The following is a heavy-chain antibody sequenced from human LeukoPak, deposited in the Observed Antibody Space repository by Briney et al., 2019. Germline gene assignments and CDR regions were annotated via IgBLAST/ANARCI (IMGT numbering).Heavy chain of an antibody. Sequence: WASVKLFCNASGYTFTGYYMNWVGQPPGQGLEWMVWINPNSGSTNYAQRFQGRVTMTRDTSISTAYMELSRLRSDDTAVYYCARDRVLRYFDWTQIDYWGQGTLVTVSS. CDR3: ARDRVLRYFDWTQIDY. CDR1: GYTFTGYY. V-gene: IGHV1-2*02. D-gene: IGHD3-9*01. J-gene: IGHJ4*02. CDR2: INPNSGST.